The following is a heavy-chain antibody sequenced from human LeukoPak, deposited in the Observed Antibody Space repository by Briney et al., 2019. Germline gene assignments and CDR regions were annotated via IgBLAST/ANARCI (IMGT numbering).Heavy chain of an antibody. D-gene: IGHD1-1*01. J-gene: IGHJ4*02. V-gene: IGHV3-23*01. CDR1: GFTFSIHA. CDR3: AKDWIPYNRVFDCFDF. CDR2: IGGGDT. Sequence: GGSLRLPCAGSGFTFSIHAMSWVRQAPGKGLEWVSTIGGGDTYYADSVKGRFTISRDDSQSTVHLQMNSLRAEDTAVYYCAKDWIPYNRVFDCFDFWGQGTLVTVSS.